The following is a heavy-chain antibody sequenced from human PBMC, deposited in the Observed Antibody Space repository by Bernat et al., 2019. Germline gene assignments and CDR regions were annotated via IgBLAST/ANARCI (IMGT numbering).Heavy chain of an antibody. Sequence: EVQLLESGGGLVQPGGSLRLSCAASGFTFSSYAMSWVRQAPGKGLEWVSAISGSGGSTYYADSVKGRFTISRDNSKNTLYLQMNSLKTEDTAVYYCTTGLAARPIYPRPYDYYYYGMDVWGQGTTVTVSS. D-gene: IGHD6-6*01. CDR1: GFTFSSYA. CDR2: ISGSGGST. J-gene: IGHJ6*02. CDR3: TTGLAARPIYPRPYDYYYYGMDV. V-gene: IGHV3-23*01.